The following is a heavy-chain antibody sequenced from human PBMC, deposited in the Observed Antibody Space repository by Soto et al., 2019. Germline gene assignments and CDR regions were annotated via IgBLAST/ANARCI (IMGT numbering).Heavy chain of an antibody. D-gene: IGHD1-26*01. CDR3: ARDQKSSGSSDY. CDR1: GFTFSSYS. CDR2: ISSSSSYI. Sequence: PGGSLRLSCAASGFTFSSYSMNWVRQAPGKGLEWVSSISSSSSYIYYADSVKGRFTISRDNAKNSLYLQTNSLRAEDTAVYYCARDQKSSGSSDYWGQGTLVTVSS. V-gene: IGHV3-21*01. J-gene: IGHJ4*02.